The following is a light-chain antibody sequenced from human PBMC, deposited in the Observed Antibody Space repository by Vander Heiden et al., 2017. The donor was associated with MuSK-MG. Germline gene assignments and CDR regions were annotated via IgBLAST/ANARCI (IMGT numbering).Light chain of an antibody. Sequence: DIQMTQSPSSLSASVGDRVTITCRASQSISSYLNWYQQKQGKAPKLLIYAASSLQSGVPSRFSGSGSGTDFTLTISSLQPEDFATYYCQQSYSTPRTFGQGTKVEIK. V-gene: IGKV1-39*01. CDR2: AAS. CDR3: QQSYSTPRT. CDR1: QSISSY. J-gene: IGKJ1*01.